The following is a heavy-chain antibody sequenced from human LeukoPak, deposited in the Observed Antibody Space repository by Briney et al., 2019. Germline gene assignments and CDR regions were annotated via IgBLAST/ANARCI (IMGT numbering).Heavy chain of an antibody. CDR3: ARDHSGPDAFDI. J-gene: IGHJ3*02. CDR1: GYTFTSYD. D-gene: IGHD1-26*01. V-gene: IGHV1-18*01. CDR2: ISAYNGNT. Sequence: ASVKVSCKASGYTFTSYDINWVRQAPGQGLEWMGWISAYNGNTNYAQKLQGRVTMTTDTSTSTAYMELRSLRSDDTAVYYCARDHSGPDAFDIWGQGTMVTVSS.